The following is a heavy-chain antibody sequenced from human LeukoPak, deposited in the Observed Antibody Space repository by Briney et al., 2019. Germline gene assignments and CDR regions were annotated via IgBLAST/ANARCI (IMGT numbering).Heavy chain of an antibody. Sequence: PSETLSLTCTVSGGSISSGDYYWSWIRQPPGKGLEWIGYIYYSGSTNYNPSLKSRVTISVDKSKNQFSLKLSSVTAADTAVYYCARLWFGDTYGMDVWGQGTTVTVSS. CDR3: ARLWFGDTYGMDV. J-gene: IGHJ6*02. CDR2: IYYSGST. V-gene: IGHV4-61*05. D-gene: IGHD3-10*01. CDR1: GGSISSGDYY.